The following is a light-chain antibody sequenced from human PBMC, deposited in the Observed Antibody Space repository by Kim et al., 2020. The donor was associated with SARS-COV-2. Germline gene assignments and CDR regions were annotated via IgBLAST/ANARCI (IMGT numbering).Light chain of an antibody. CDR3: QQYSTIWA. CDR2: KAS. J-gene: IGKJ1*01. V-gene: IGKV1-5*03. CDR1: QSIDDW. Sequence: AASVGDRVTITWRASQSIDDWLAWYQQKPGKAPKVLIYKASTLESGVPSRFSGSGSGTEFTLTISGLQPDDFATYYCQQYSTIWAFGQGTKVEIK.